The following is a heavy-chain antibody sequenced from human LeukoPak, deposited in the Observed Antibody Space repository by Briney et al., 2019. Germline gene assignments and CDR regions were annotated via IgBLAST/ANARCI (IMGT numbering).Heavy chain of an antibody. CDR1: GYTFFSYA. V-gene: IGHV7-4-1*02. D-gene: IGHD3-22*01. CDR2: INTNTGNP. J-gene: IGHJ4*02. CDR3: ARGGYDGSGYYLYYFDY. Sequence: ASVKVSCKASGYTFFSYAMNWVRQAPGQGLEWMGWINTNTGNPTYAQDFTGRFVFSLDTSVSTAYLQISSLKAEDTAVYYCARGGYDGSGYYLYYFDYWGQGTLVTVSS.